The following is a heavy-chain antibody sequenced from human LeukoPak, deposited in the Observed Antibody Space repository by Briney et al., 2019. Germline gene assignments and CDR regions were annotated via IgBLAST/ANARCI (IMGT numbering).Heavy chain of an antibody. D-gene: IGHD5-12*01. Sequence: GGSLRLSCAASGFTFSSYAMSWVRQAPGKGLEWVSVIYTDGSTYYADSVRGRFTISRDNSENTLYLQTNSLRAEDTALYYCAGAYGYNHFHYWGQGTVVTVSS. J-gene: IGHJ4*02. V-gene: IGHV3-53*01. CDR2: IYTDGST. CDR1: GFTFSSYA. CDR3: AGAYGYNHFHY.